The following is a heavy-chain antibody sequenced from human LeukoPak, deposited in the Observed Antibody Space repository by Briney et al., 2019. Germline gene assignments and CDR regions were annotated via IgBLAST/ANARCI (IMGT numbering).Heavy chain of an antibody. J-gene: IGHJ4*02. CDR3: ARAASSGWPRGFDY. CDR2: IIPIFGTA. Sequence: SVKVSCKASGYTFTSYDINWVRQATGQGLEWMGGIIPIFGTANYAQKFQGRVTITADESTSTAYMELSSLRSEDTAVYYCARAASSGWPRGFDYWGQGTLVTVSS. D-gene: IGHD6-19*01. V-gene: IGHV1-69*13. CDR1: GYTFTSYD.